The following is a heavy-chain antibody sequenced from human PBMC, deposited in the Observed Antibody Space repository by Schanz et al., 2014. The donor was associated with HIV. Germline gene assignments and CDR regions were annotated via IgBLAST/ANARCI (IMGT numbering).Heavy chain of an antibody. Sequence: EVHLLESGGDLAQPGDSLRLSCVASGFVFRDFAMAWVRQAPGKGLEWVSYISGGSSTIYYADSVKGRFTISRDNAKNSLSLQMHSLRDDDTAVYYCARSPSYGMDVWGQGTTVTVSS. J-gene: IGHJ6*02. CDR3: ARSPSYGMDV. CDR2: ISGGSSTI. V-gene: IGHV3-48*02. CDR1: GFVFRDFA.